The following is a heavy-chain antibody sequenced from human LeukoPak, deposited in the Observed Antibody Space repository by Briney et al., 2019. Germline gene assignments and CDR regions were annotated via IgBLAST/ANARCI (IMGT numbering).Heavy chain of an antibody. D-gene: IGHD3-22*01. CDR3: AKDRPDTYYYDSSGWDFMSPYPGY. V-gene: IGHV3-23*01. CDR2: ISGSGGRT. Sequence: GGSLRLSCAASGFTFSSYAMSWVRQAPGKGLEWVSAISGSGGRTYYADSVRGRFTISRDNSKNTLYLQMNSLRAEDTAVYYCAKDRPDTYYYDSSGWDFMSPYPGYWGQGTLVTVSS. J-gene: IGHJ4*02. CDR1: GFTFSSYA.